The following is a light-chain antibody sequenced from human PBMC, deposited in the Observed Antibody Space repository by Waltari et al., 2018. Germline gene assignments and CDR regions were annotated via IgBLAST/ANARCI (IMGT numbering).Light chain of an antibody. V-gene: IGLV2-11*01. J-gene: IGLJ3*02. CDR1: GSDVGDYNS. CDR2: DVT. CDR3: CSSAGTWV. Sequence: QSALTQPRSVSGSPGQSVTISCTGTGSDVGDYNSVSWYQQHPGKAPKLVIYDVTKRPSGVPVPVSGSKTGNSASLTVSELQAEDDADYYCCSSAGTWVFGGGTKLTVL.